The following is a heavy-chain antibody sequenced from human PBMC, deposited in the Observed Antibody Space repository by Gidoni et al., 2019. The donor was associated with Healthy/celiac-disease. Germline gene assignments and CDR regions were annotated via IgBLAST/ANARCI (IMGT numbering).Heavy chain of an antibody. V-gene: IGHV2-5*01. Sequence: QITLKESGPTLVKPTQTLTLTCTFSGFSLSTSGVGVGWIRQPPGKALEWLALIYWNDDKRYSPSLKSRLTITKDTSKHQVVLTMTNMDPVDTATYYCAHSYYDYVWGSYRPNWFDPWGQGTLVTVSS. CDR1: GFSLSTSGVG. J-gene: IGHJ5*02. CDR3: AHSYYDYVWGSYRPNWFDP. D-gene: IGHD3-16*02. CDR2: IYWNDDK.